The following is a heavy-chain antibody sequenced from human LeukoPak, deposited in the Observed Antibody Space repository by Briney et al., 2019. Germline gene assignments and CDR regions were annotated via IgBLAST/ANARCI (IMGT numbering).Heavy chain of an antibody. Sequence: SETLSLTCAVYGGSVTDYYWSWIRQSPGKGLEWIGEISHRGSTNYNPSLKSRVTISIDTSKNQFSLKLSSVTAADTSVYYCAREYGDYSPPYYYYYYYMDVWGKGTTVTVSS. V-gene: IGHV4-34*01. CDR2: ISHRGST. D-gene: IGHD4-17*01. CDR3: AREYGDYSPPYYYYYYYMDV. J-gene: IGHJ6*03. CDR1: GGSVTDYY.